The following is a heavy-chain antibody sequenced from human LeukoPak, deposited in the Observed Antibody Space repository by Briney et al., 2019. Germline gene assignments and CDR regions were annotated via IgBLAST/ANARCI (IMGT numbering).Heavy chain of an antibody. CDR1: GYTFTSYC. CDR3: ARDSLGYCSSTSCYTAYYYYGMDV. J-gene: IGHJ6*02. Sequence: GASVKVSCKASGYTFTSYCMHWVRQAPGQGLEWMGIINPSGGSTSYAQKLQGRVTMTTDTSTSTAYMELRSLRSDDAAVYYCARDSLGYCSSTSCYTAYYYYGMDVWGQGTTVTVSS. CDR2: INPSGGST. D-gene: IGHD2-2*02. V-gene: IGHV1-46*01.